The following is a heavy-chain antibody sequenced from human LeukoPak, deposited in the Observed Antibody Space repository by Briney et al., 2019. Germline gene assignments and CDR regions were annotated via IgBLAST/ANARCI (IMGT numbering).Heavy chain of an antibody. CDR3: ARGGVVPAAMNWFDP. CDR2: IYPGDSDT. D-gene: IGHD2-2*01. Sequence: GESLKISCKGSGYSFTSYWIGWVRQMPGKGLEWMGIIYPGDSDTRYSPSFQGQVTISADKSISTAYLQRSSLKASDTAMYYCARGGVVPAAMNWFDPWGQGTLVTVSS. CDR1: GYSFTSYW. V-gene: IGHV5-51*01. J-gene: IGHJ5*02.